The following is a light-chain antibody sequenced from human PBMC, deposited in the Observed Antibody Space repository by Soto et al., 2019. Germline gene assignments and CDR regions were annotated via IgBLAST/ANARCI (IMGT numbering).Light chain of an antibody. CDR1: SSDVGGYEY. J-gene: IGLJ1*01. CDR3: CSYAGSPFYV. Sequence: QSALTQPRSVSGSPGQSVTISCTGTSSDVGGYEYVSWYQQHPGKAPKLMIYDVSKRPSGVPDRFSGSRSGNTASLTISGLQTDDEADYYCCSYAGSPFYVFGIGTKLTVL. CDR2: DVS. V-gene: IGLV2-11*01.